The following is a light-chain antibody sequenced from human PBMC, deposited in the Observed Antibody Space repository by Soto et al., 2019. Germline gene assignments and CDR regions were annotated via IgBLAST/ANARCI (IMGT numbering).Light chain of an antibody. Sequence: DIQMTQSPSSLSASVGDRVTIXXRASQSISRYLNWYQQKPGKAPKLXIYAISNLQGGVPSRSSGSGSGTDFTLTISSLQPEDFATYYCQQSYNTPITFGQGTRLEIK. CDR3: QQSYNTPIT. CDR2: AIS. V-gene: IGKV1-39*01. J-gene: IGKJ5*01. CDR1: QSISRY.